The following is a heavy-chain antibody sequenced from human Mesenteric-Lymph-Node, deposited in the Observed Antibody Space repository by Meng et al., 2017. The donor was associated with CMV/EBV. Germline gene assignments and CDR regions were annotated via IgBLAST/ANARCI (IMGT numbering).Heavy chain of an antibody. CDR2: INPVGDVT. Sequence: EAAFNGSGYTFTCDGLSSVRQAPWHGLGWIGQINPVGDVTTCAHNFPGNITMTRDTSQTTVYMEVGSLGSEDAAVFYCARDHDGFDYWGQGTLVTVSS. D-gene: IGHD3-3*01. V-gene: IGHV1-46*01. CDR1: GYTFTCDG. CDR3: ARDHDGFDY. J-gene: IGHJ4*02.